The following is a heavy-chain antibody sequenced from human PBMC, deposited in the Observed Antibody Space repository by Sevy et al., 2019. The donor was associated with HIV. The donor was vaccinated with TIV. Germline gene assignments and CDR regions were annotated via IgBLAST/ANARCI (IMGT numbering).Heavy chain of an antibody. CDR1: GFSFDSYG. Sequence: GGSLRLSCAVSGFSFDSYGMTWVRQAPGKGLEWVSGISGSGTRTYYADSVKGRFIISRDNSKNTLYLQMNSLRSEDKAICYWAKGGGGHYDPDEIGYYFYYYNMDVWGKGTTVTVSS. CDR3: AKGGGGHYDPDEIGYYFYYYNMDV. J-gene: IGHJ6*03. CDR2: ISGSGTRT. D-gene: IGHD3-22*01. V-gene: IGHV3-23*01.